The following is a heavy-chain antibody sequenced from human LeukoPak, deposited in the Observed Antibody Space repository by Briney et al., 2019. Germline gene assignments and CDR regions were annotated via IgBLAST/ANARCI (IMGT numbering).Heavy chain of an antibody. CDR3: ARRPHYDILTGYYSYGMDV. CDR1: GGTFSSYA. D-gene: IGHD3-9*01. J-gene: IGHJ6*02. Sequence: SVTVSCKASGGTFSSYAISWVRQAPGQGLEWMGGIIPIFGTANYAQKFQGRVTITADESTSTAYMELSSLRSEDTAVYYCARRPHYDILTGYYSYGMDVWGQGTTVTVSS. CDR2: IIPIFGTA. V-gene: IGHV1-69*13.